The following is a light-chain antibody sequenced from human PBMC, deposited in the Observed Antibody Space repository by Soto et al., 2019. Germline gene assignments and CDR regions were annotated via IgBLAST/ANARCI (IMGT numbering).Light chain of an antibody. CDR1: QRILNSSNNKIH. Sequence: DFVMTQSPDSLAVSLGERATINCKSSQRILNSSNNKIHLAWYQQKPGQPPKLIIYRASTREPGVPDRFSGSGSETDFTLTISSLQAEDAAPYYCQQYLSARLTFGRGTKVEI. J-gene: IGKJ4*01. V-gene: IGKV4-1*01. CDR3: QQYLSARLT. CDR2: RAS.